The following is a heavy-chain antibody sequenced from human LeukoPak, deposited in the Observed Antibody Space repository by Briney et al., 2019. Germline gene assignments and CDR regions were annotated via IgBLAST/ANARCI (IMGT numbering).Heavy chain of an antibody. CDR1: GGSISSGGYY. V-gene: IGHV4-31*03. Sequence: SQTLSLTCTVSGGSISSGGYYWSWIRQHPGKGLEWIGYIYYSGSTYYNPSLKSRVTISVDTSKNQFSLKLSSVTAADTAVYYCARDSGSLYGYAFDIWGQGTMVTVSS. CDR2: IYYSGST. CDR3: ARDSGSLYGYAFDI. J-gene: IGHJ3*02. D-gene: IGHD1-26*01.